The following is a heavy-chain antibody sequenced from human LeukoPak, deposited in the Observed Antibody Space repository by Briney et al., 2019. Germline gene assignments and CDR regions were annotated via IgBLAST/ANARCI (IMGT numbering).Heavy chain of an antibody. CDR2: IYYSGST. CDR3: ARETVGYYYNYMDV. V-gene: IGHV4-59*01. D-gene: IGHD4-11*01. CDR1: GGSISSYY. J-gene: IGHJ6*03. Sequence: SETLSLTCTVSGGSISSYYWSWIRQPPGKGLEWIGYIYYSGSTNYNPSLKSRVTISVDTSKNQFSLKLSSVTAADTAVYYCARETVGYYYNYMDVWGKGTTVTVSS.